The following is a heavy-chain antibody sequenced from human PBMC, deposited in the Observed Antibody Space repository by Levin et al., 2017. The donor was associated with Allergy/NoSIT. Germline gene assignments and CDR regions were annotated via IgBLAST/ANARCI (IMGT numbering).Heavy chain of an antibody. CDR3: ARRAYSQEYFDY. CDR1: GYIFTTYW. V-gene: IGHV5-51*01. Sequence: GGSLRLSCKGSGYIFTTYWIGWVRQMPGKGLEWMGIIYPGDSDTRYSPSFQGQVTISADKSVFTAYLQWSSLKASDSAMYYCARRAYSQEYFDYWGQGTLVTVSS. J-gene: IGHJ4*02. D-gene: IGHD1-26*01. CDR2: IYPGDSDT.